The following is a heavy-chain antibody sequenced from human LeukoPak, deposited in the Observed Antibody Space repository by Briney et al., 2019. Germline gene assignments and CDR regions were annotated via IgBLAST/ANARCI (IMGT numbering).Heavy chain of an antibody. J-gene: IGHJ4*02. CDR1: GFTFSSYS. CDR3: ARGMGYYDSSGYPY. CDR2: ISSSSSYI. V-gene: IGHV3-21*01. D-gene: IGHD3-22*01. Sequence: GGSLRLSCAASGFTFSSYSMNWVRQAPGKGLEWVSSISSSSSYIYYADSVKGRFTISRDNAKNSLYLLMNSLRAEDTAVYYCARGMGYYDSSGYPYWGQGTLVTVSS.